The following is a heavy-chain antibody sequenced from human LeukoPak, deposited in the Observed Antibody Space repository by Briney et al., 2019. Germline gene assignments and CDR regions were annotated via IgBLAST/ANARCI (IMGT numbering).Heavy chain of an antibody. Sequence: SETLSLTCTVSGGSISSGSYYWSWIRQPAGKGLEWIGRIYTSGSTNYNPSLKSRVTIPVDTSKNQFSLKLSSVTAADTAVYYCARGDYCSSTSCYSDWFDPWGQGTLVTVSS. J-gene: IGHJ5*02. CDR1: GGSISSGSYY. D-gene: IGHD2-2*01. CDR3: ARGDYCSSTSCYSDWFDP. V-gene: IGHV4-61*02. CDR2: IYTSGST.